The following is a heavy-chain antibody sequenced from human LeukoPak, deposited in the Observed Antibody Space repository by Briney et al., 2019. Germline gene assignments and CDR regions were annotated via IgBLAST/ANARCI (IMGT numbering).Heavy chain of an antibody. D-gene: IGHD2-2*01. CDR2: IIPIFGTA. CDR1: GYTFTIYA. CDR3: ARDNRYCSSTSCSHNWFDP. J-gene: IGHJ5*02. Sequence: ASVKVSCKASGYTFTIYAISWVRQAPGQGLEWMGGIIPIFGTANYAQKFQGRVTITADESTSTAYMELSSLRSEDTAVYYCARDNRYCSSTSCSHNWFDPWGQGTLVTVSS. V-gene: IGHV1-69*13.